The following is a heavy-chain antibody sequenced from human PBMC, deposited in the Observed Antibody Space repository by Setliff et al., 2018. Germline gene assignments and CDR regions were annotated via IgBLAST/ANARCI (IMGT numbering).Heavy chain of an antibody. V-gene: IGHV1-46*01. J-gene: IGHJ6*03. CDR1: GYTFLSYG. Sequence: GASVKVSCKAAGYTFLSYGLSWVRQAPGQGLEWMGIINPSGGSTSYAQKFQGRVTMTRDTSTSTVYMELSSLRSEDTAVYYCARPPNPDYDSSGYYYVDYYYYMDVWGKGTTVTVSS. CDR3: ARPPNPDYDSSGYYYVDYYYYMDV. D-gene: IGHD3-22*01. CDR2: INPSGGST.